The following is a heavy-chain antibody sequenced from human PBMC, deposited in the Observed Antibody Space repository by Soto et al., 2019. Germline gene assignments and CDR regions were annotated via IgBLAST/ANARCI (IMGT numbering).Heavy chain of an antibody. CDR2: INPDSGGT. CDR3: ARGWPSTAAGFDY. CDR1: GYTFTGFY. J-gene: IGHJ4*02. D-gene: IGHD2-15*01. V-gene: IGHV1-2*02. Sequence: ASVKVSCKASGYTFTGFYIHWVRQAPGQGLGWMGWINPDSGGTNYAQDFQGRVTMTRDSSISTAYMELNRLSSVDSAVFYCARGWPSTAAGFDYWGQGTLVTV.